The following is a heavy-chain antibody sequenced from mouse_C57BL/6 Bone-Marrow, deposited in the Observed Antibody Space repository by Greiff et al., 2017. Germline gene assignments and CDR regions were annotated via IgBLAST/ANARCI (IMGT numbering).Heavy chain of an antibody. Sequence: EVQLQQSGTVLARPGASVKMSCKTSGYTFTSYWMHWVKQRPGQGLEWIGDISPGNSDTSYNQKFKGKAKLTAVTSASTAYMELSSLTNEDSAFYYCTGDDYERGFDYWGQGTTLTVSA. D-gene: IGHD2-4*01. CDR1: GYTFTSYW. J-gene: IGHJ2*01. V-gene: IGHV1-5*01. CDR2: ISPGNSDT. CDR3: TGDDYERGFDY.